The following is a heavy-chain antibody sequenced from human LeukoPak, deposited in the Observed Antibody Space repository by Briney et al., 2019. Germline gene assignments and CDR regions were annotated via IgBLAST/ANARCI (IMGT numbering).Heavy chain of an antibody. CDR1: GGSISSSNW. CDR2: IYHSGST. Sequence: SETLSLTCAVSGGSISSSNWWSWVRQPPGKGLEWIGEIYHSGSTNYNPSLKSRVTISVDKSKNQFSLKLSSVTAADTAVYYCAREAANWSNPNYFDYWGQGTLVTVSS. D-gene: IGHD1-1*01. V-gene: IGHV4-4*02. CDR3: AREAANWSNPNYFDY. J-gene: IGHJ4*02.